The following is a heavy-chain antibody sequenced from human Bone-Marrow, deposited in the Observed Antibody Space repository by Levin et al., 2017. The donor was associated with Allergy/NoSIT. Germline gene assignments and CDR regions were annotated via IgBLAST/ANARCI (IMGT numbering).Heavy chain of an antibody. CDR1: GFSFDDYA. Sequence: GGSLRLSCAASGFSFDDYAMHWVRQAPGKGLEWVSGIGRDSGTKVYADSVKGRFTISRDNAKNSLYLQMNSLRSEDTALYYCTSRIGGANPFEYWGRGTLVTVSS. CDR2: IGRDSGTK. J-gene: IGHJ4*02. V-gene: IGHV3-9*01. D-gene: IGHD3-16*01. CDR3: TSRIGGANPFEY.